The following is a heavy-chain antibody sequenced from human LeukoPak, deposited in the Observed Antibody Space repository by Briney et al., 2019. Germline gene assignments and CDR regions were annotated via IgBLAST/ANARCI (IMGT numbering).Heavy chain of an antibody. J-gene: IGHJ1*01. CDR2: IYHSGST. Sequence: SQTLSLTCTVSGGSISSGGYYWSWIRQPPGKGLEWIGYIYHSGSTYYNPSLKSRVTISVDRSKNQFSLKLSSVTAADTAVYYCARNTYYYDSSGSDRRAPKYFQHWGQGTLVTVSS. D-gene: IGHD3-22*01. CDR1: GGSISSGGYY. CDR3: ARNTYYYDSSGSDRRAPKYFQH. V-gene: IGHV4-30-2*01.